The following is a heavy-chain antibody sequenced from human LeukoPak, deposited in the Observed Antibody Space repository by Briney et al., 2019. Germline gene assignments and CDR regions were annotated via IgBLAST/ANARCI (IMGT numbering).Heavy chain of an antibody. Sequence: PSETLSLTCTVSGGSISSSSYYWSWIRQPPGKRLEWIGRMYGNGGTNYSPSLQSRVTMSVDTSTRRLSLRLNSVTAADTAVYYCTRQTARKWDLPGSFDSWGQGILVIVSS. D-gene: IGHD1-26*01. V-gene: IGHV4-61*02. CDR3: TRQTARKWDLPGSFDS. J-gene: IGHJ4*02. CDR1: GGSISSSSYY. CDR2: MYGNGGT.